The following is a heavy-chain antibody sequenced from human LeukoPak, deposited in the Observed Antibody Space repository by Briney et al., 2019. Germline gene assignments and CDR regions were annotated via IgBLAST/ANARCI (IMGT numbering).Heavy chain of an antibody. CDR1: GGSIRNYY. J-gene: IGHJ4*02. CDR2: IYYSGST. Sequence: KSSETLSLTCTVSGGSIRNYYWGWIRQPPGKGLGWIGYIYYSGSTTHNPSLRSRVTMSVGTPMNQFSLKLSSVTAADTAVYYCARDKQPGDNWGQGILVTVSS. CDR3: ARDKQPGDN. D-gene: IGHD6-13*01. V-gene: IGHV4-59*01.